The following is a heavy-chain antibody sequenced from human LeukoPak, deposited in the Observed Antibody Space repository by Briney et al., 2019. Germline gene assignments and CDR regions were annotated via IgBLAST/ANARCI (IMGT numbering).Heavy chain of an antibody. D-gene: IGHD3-22*01. Sequence: GSLRLSCAASGFTFSDYAMHWVRQAPGKGLEWVAVISYDGSNKYYADSVKGRFTISRDNSKNTLYLQMNSLRAEDTAVYYCAKELYYYDSSGYYDYWGQGTLVTVSS. CDR3: AKELYYYDSSGYYDY. J-gene: IGHJ4*02. V-gene: IGHV3-30*18. CDR2: ISYDGSNK. CDR1: GFTFSDYA.